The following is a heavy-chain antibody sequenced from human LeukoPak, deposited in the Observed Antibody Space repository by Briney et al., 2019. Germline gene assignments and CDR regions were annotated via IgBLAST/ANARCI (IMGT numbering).Heavy chain of an antibody. Sequence: GSLILSCAASGFTFRSYGMHWVRQAPAKGLEWVAVISYDGSNKYYADSVKGRFTISRDNSKNTLYLQMNSLRAEDTAVYYCATARQYSNSWYSDYWGQGTLVTVSS. CDR1: GFTFRSYG. V-gene: IGHV3-30*03. J-gene: IGHJ4*02. D-gene: IGHD6-13*01. CDR3: ATARQYSNSWYSDY. CDR2: ISYDGSNK.